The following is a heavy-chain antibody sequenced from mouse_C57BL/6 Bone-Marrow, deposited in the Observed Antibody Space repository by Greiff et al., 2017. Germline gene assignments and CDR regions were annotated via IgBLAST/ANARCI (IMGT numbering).Heavy chain of an antibody. Sequence: VQLQQSGPELVKPGASVKIPCKASGYTFTDYNMDWVKQSHGKSLEWIGAINPNNGGTIYNQKFKGKATLTVDKSSSTADMELRSLTSEETAVYYCARRAYYYGFDYWGQGTTLTVSS. V-gene: IGHV1-18*01. CDR2: INPNNGGT. CDR1: GYTFTDYN. J-gene: IGHJ2*01. CDR3: ARRAYYYGFDY. D-gene: IGHD1-1*01.